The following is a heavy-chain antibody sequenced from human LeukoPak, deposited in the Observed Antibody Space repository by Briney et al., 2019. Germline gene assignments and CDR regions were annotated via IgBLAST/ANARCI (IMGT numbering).Heavy chain of an antibody. CDR1: GFTFSSYE. D-gene: IGHD2-21*02. CDR3: ARVWVFMVVTADAFDI. Sequence: PGGSLRLSCAASGFTFSSYEMNWVRQAPGKGLEWASYISSSGSTIYYADSVKGRFTISRDNAKNSLYLQMNSLRAEDTAVYYCARVWVFMVVTADAFDIWGQGTMVTVSS. V-gene: IGHV3-48*03. J-gene: IGHJ3*02. CDR2: ISSSGSTI.